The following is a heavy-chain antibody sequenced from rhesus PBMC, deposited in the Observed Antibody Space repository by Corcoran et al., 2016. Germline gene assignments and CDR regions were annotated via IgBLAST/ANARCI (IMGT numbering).Heavy chain of an antibody. V-gene: IGHV4-173*01. CDR1: GGSISSHY. CDR3: ASHSSGSWRLDY. J-gene: IGHJ4*01. CDR2: IFYSGGTI. Sequence: QLQLQESGPGLVKPSETLSLTCAVSGGSISSHYWSWITQPPAKGLEWIGRIFYSGGTIDYNPSLKSRVTLSTDTSKNQFSLKLSSVTAADTAVYYCASHSSGSWRLDYWGQGVLVTVSS. D-gene: IGHD6-25*01.